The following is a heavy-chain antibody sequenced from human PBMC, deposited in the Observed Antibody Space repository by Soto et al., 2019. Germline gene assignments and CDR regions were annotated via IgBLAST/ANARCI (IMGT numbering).Heavy chain of an antibody. J-gene: IGHJ4*02. V-gene: IGHV3-23*01. CDR2: ISDSGGST. D-gene: IGHD3-16*02. Sequence: EVQVLESGGGLVQTGGSLRLSCAASGFTFSSYAMSWVRQAPGKGLEWVSGISDSGGSTYYADSVRGRFTISRDNSNNTLYLRMNSLRADDTAIYYCAKVAVIPDFGYYCFDYWGQGTLVTVSS. CDR1: GFTFSSYA. CDR3: AKVAVIPDFGYYCFDY.